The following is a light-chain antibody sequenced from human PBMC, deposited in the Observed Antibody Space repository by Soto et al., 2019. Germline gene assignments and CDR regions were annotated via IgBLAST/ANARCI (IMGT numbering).Light chain of an antibody. CDR2: EVS. J-gene: IGLJ1*01. V-gene: IGLV2-18*02. CDR1: SSDVGSYNR. CDR3: NSYTGSRTYV. Sequence: SALTQPPSVSGSPGHSVAISCTGTSSDVGSYNRVSWYQQPPGAAPKLMIYEVSNRPSGVPDRFSGSKSGNTASLTISGLQAEDEADYYCNSYTGSRTYVFGTGTKVTVL.